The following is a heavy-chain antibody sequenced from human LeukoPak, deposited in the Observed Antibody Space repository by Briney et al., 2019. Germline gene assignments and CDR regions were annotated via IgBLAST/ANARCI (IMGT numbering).Heavy chain of an antibody. CDR1: GFTFRKYA. Sequence: GGSLRLSCAASGFTFRKYAMSWVRQAPGKGLEWVSGINTSGGDTAYSDSARGRFTISRDNSKNTLYLQMNSLRAEDTAVYYCTKEYSGLHPFDSWGQGTLVTVSS. V-gene: IGHV3-23*01. D-gene: IGHD2-15*01. CDR3: TKEYSGLHPFDS. CDR2: INTSGGDT. J-gene: IGHJ4*02.